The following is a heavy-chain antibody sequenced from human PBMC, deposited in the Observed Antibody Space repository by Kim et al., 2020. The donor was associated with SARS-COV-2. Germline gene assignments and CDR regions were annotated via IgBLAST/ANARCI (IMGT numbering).Heavy chain of an antibody. CDR3: AKDRRRYPPLGGMDV. V-gene: IGHV3-30*18. CDR2: XSYDGSNK. Sequence: GGSLRLSCAASGFTFSSYGMHWVRQAPGKGLEWVAVXSYDGSNKYYADSVKGRFTISRDNSKNTLYLQMNSLRAEDTAVYYCAKDRRRYPPLGGMDVWGQGTTVTVSS. D-gene: IGHD1-26*01. J-gene: IGHJ6*02. CDR1: GFTFSSYG.